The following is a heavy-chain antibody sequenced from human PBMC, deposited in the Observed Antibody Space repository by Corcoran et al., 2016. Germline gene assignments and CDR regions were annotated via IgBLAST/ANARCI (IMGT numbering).Heavy chain of an antibody. CDR1: GFTFSSYG. D-gene: IGHD3-10*01. CDR2: ISYDGSNK. V-gene: IGHV3-30*18. CDR3: AKDREISNYYGSGSFDY. J-gene: IGHJ4*02. Sequence: QVQLVESGGGVVQPGRSLRLSCAASGFTFSSYGMHWVRQAPGKGLEWVAVISYDGSNKYYADSVKGRFTISRDNSKNTLYLQMNSLRAEDTAVYYCAKDREISNYYGSGSFDYWGQGTLVTVSS.